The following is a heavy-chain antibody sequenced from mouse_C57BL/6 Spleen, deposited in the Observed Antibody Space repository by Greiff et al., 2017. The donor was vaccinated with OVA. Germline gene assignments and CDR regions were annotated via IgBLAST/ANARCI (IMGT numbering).Heavy chain of an antibody. Sequence: QVHVKQPGAELVMPGASVKLSCKASGYTFTSYWMHWVKQRPGQGLEWIGEIDPSDSYTNYNQKFKGKSTLTVDKSSSTAYMQLSSLTSEDSAVYYCALDGYWGQGTLVTVSA. V-gene: IGHV1-69*01. CDR2: IDPSDSYT. J-gene: IGHJ3*02. CDR3: ALDGY. CDR1: GYTFTSYW.